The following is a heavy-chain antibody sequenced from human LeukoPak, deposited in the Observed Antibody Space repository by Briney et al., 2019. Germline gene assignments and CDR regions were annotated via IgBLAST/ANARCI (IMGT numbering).Heavy chain of an antibody. CDR2: IWYDGSNK. CDR3: AKPITPPYYYDSSGYYDAFDI. J-gene: IGHJ3*02. Sequence: GRSLRLSCAASGFTFSSYGMHWVRQAPGKGLERVAVIWYDGSNKYYADSVKGRFTISRDNSKNTLYLQMNSLRAEDTAVYYCAKPITPPYYYDSSGYYDAFDIWGQGTMVTVSS. V-gene: IGHV3-33*06. D-gene: IGHD3-22*01. CDR1: GFTFSSYG.